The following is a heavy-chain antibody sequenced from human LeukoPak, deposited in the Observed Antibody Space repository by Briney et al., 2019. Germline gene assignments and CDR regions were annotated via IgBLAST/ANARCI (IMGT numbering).Heavy chain of an antibody. CDR3: ARQALWFFDH. CDR2: ISYGGST. CDR1: GCSISSNSNY. D-gene: IGHD2-21*01. J-gene: IGHJ4*02. V-gene: IGHV4-39*01. Sequence: TSETLSLTCTVSGCSISSNSNYWAWMRQPPGRGLESIGSISYGGSTYYSPSLESRVTISVNSSKNQFSLKLSSVTAADTAVYYCARQALWFFDHWGQGTLVTVSS.